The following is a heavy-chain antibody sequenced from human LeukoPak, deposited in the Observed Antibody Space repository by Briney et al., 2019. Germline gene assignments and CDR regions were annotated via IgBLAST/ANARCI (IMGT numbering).Heavy chain of an antibody. D-gene: IGHD6-19*01. V-gene: IGHV3-23*01. CDR3: AKVASGWLPFYFDY. CDR1: GFTFSSYA. J-gene: IGHJ4*02. Sequence: GGSLRLSCAASGFTFSSYAMSWVRQAPGKGLEWVSAISGGSTYYADSVKGRFTISRDNSKNTLYLQMNSLRAEDTAVYYCAKVASGWLPFYFDYWGQGTLVTVSS. CDR2: ISGGST.